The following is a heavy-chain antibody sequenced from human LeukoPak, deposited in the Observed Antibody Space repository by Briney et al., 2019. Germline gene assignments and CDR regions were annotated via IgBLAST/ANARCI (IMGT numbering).Heavy chain of an antibody. J-gene: IGHJ3*02. CDR2: IWYDGSNK. CDR1: GFTFSSYG. V-gene: IGHV3-33*01. D-gene: IGHD1-26*01. CDR3: AYMGALGAFDI. Sequence: HPGRSLRLSCAASGFTFSSYGMHWVRQAPGKGLEWVAVIWYDGSNKYYAGSVKGRFTISRDNSKNTLYLQMNSLRAEDTAVYYCAYMGALGAFDIWGQGTMVTVSS.